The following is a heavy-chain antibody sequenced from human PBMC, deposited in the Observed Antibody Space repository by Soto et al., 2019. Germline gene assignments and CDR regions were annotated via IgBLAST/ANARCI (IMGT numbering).Heavy chain of an antibody. CDR3: ARATYGYLHY. D-gene: IGHD5-12*01. J-gene: IGHJ4*02. CDR1: GGPITYGDYY. Sequence: SETLSLTCSVSGGPITYGDYYWTWIRQPPGKGLEFIGYVYSTGTTYYNPSFQSRVMMSQDTSKNEFSMTLSSLTAADTAVYYCARATYGYLHYWGQGTLVTVSS. V-gene: IGHV4-30-4*01. CDR2: VYSTGTT.